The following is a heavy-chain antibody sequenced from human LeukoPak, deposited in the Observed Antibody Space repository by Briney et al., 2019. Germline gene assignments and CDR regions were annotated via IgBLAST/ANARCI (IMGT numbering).Heavy chain of an antibody. CDR2: INPNSGGT. J-gene: IGHJ5*02. Sequence: ASVKVPCKASGYTFTGYYMHWVRQAPGQGLEWMGWINPNSGGTNYAQKFQGRVTMTRDTSISTAYMELSRLRSDDTAVYYCARDKWELLWWFDPWGQGTLVTVSS. D-gene: IGHD1-26*01. CDR1: GYTFTGYY. CDR3: ARDKWELLWWFDP. V-gene: IGHV1-2*02.